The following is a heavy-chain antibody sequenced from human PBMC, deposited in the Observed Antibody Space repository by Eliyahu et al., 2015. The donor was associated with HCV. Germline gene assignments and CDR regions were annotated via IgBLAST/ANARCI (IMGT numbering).Heavy chain of an antibody. V-gene: IGHV4-31*03. D-gene: IGHD1-14*01. J-gene: IGHJ5*02. Sequence: QVQLQESGPGLVRPSQTLSLTCXXXAASITXXGYYWSWIRQQPGKGLEWIGYIYYTGTTYSSPSLRSRVSLSIDTSKNQFSLHLTSVTAADTAVYYCARVPDRTENWLDPWGQGRLVTVS. CDR1: AASITXXGYY. CDR3: ARVPDRTENWLDP. CDR2: IYYTGTT.